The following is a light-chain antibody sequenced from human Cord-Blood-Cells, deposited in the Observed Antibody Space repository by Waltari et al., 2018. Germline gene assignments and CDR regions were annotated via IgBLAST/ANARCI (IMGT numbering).Light chain of an antibody. CDR3: QQYYSTPFT. J-gene: IGKJ3*01. CDR2: WAS. V-gene: IGKV4-1*01. Sequence: DIVMTKFPVPLPVSRGGRAALTCKSSQSVLYSSNNKNYLAWNHQEPGQPPKLLIYWASTRESGVPDRFSGSGSGTDFTLTISSLQAEDVAVYYCQQYYSTPFTFGPGTKVDIK. CDR1: QSVLYSSNNKNY.